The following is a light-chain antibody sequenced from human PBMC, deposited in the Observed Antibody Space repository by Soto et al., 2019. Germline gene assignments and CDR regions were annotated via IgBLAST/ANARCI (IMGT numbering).Light chain of an antibody. Sequence: EVGMTQCPATLSVSPGERATLSCSASQSVSSNLACYQQTPAHSPRLLIYGSSTRPTGIPARFSGSGSGTEFTLTISSLQSEDFAVYYCQRYNICLTFGGGTKVDSK. CDR3: QRYNICLT. CDR1: QSVSSN. V-gene: IGKV3-15*01. CDR2: GSS. J-gene: IGKJ4*01.